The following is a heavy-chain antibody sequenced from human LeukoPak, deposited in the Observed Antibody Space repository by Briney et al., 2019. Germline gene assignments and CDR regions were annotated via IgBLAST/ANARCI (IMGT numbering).Heavy chain of an antibody. CDR1: GFTFSSHS. Sequence: AGGSLRLSCAASGFTFSSHSMNWVRQAPGKGLEWVSYISSSSSARYYADSVKGRFTISRDDARNSLYLQMNSLRAEDTAVYYCARGIAARPQYYFDYWGQGTLVTVSS. CDR2: ISSSSSAR. CDR3: ARGIAARPQYYFDY. J-gene: IGHJ4*02. V-gene: IGHV3-48*01. D-gene: IGHD6-6*01.